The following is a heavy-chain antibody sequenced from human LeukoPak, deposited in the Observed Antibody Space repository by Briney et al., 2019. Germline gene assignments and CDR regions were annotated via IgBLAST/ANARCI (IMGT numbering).Heavy chain of an antibody. CDR3: AKYYYDSGTYSFDY. Sequence: GGSLRLSCAASGFTFSPYWMHWVRQVPGKGLVWVSDINSDGTITHYADSVKGRFTVSRDNAQDTLYLQMNSLRADDTAVYYCAKYYYDSGTYSFDYWGQGTLVTVSS. J-gene: IGHJ4*02. D-gene: IGHD3-10*01. V-gene: IGHV3-74*01. CDR1: GFTFSPYW. CDR2: INSDGTIT.